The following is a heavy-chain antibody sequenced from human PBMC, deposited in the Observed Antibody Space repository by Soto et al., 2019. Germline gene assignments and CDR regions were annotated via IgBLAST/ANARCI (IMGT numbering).Heavy chain of an antibody. D-gene: IGHD1-1*01. Sequence: EVQLLESGGGLVQPGGSLRLSCAASGFTFSSYAMSWVRQAPGKGLEWVSAISGSGGSTYYADSVKGRFTISRDNSKDTLYLQKNSLGAEDTAVYYCGKERGGVEENYFDYWGQGTLVTVSS. CDR1: GFTFSSYA. CDR2: ISGSGGST. V-gene: IGHV3-23*01. CDR3: GKERGGVEENYFDY. J-gene: IGHJ4*02.